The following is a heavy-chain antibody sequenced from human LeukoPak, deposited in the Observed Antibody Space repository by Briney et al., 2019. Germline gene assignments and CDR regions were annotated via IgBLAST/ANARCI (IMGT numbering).Heavy chain of an antibody. CDR1: GFXFSSYG. J-gene: IGHJ4*02. V-gene: IGHV3-33*01. Sequence: GGSLRLSCAASGFXFSSYGIHWVRQTPGKGLEWVTIIWSDGTNKYYADSVKGRFTISRDNSKNTLYLQMNSLRAEDTAVYYCARFQSSSWRNYWGQGTLVTVSS. CDR3: ARFQSSSWRNY. D-gene: IGHD6-13*01. CDR2: IWSDGTNK.